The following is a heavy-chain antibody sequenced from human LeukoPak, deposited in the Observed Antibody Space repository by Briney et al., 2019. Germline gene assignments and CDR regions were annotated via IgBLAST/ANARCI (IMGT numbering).Heavy chain of an antibody. CDR2: INHSGST. V-gene: IGHV4-34*01. CDR3: ARGGLIRFIDY. J-gene: IGHJ4*02. CDR1: GGSISGYY. Sequence: SETLSLTCTVSGGSISGYYWSWIRQPPGKGLEWIGEINHSGSTNYNPSLKSRVTISVDTSKNQFSLKLSSVTAADTAVYYCARGGLIRFIDYWGQGTLVTVSS. D-gene: IGHD2-21*01.